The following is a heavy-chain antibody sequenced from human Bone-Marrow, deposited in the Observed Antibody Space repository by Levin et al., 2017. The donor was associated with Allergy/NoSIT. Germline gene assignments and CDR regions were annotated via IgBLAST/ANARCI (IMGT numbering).Heavy chain of an antibody. CDR3: TKDEEGGPDY. CDR2: IKSKTDGGTT. V-gene: IGHV3-15*01. Sequence: PGGSLRLSCAASGFTFSNAWMSWVRQAPGKGLEWVGRIKSKTDGGTTDYAAPVKGRFTISRDDSKDTLYLQVNSLKTEDTAVYYCTKDEEGGPDYWGQGTLVTVSS. J-gene: IGHJ4*02. D-gene: IGHD1-26*01. CDR1: GFTFSNAW.